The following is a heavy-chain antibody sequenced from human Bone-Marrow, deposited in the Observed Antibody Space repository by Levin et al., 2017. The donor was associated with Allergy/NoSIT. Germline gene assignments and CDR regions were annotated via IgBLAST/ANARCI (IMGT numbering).Heavy chain of an antibody. D-gene: IGHD2-15*01. CDR1: GFTFTNNH. CDR2: ISEDGTEI. Sequence: QAGGSLRLSCAASGFTFTNNHMTWVRQAPGKGLEWVADISEDGTEINYADSVTGRFTISRDNAKNSLYLQMNSLRAEDTAVYYCVRDNGFCGGDSCYTVLGYWGQGTLVTVSS. V-gene: IGHV3-7*01. CDR3: VRDNGFCGGDSCYTVLGY. J-gene: IGHJ4*02.